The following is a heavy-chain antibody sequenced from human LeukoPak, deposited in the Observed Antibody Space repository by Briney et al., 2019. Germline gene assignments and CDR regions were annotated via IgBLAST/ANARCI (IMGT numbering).Heavy chain of an antibody. V-gene: IGHV1-8*03. Sequence: ASVKVSCKASGYTFTSYDINWVRQATGQGLEWMGWMNPNSGNTGYAQKFQGRVTITRNTSISTAYMELSSLRSEDTAVYYCARALLSYYYMDVWGKGTTVTISS. CDR1: GYTFTSYD. J-gene: IGHJ6*03. CDR2: MNPNSGNT. CDR3: ARALLSYYYMDV.